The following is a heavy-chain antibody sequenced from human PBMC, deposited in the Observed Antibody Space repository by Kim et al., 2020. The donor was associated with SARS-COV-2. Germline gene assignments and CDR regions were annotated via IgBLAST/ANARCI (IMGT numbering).Heavy chain of an antibody. Sequence: GGSLRLSCAASGFTFSSYAMSWVRQAPGKGLEWVSAISGSGGSTYYADSVKGRFTISRDNSKNTLYLQMNSLRAEDTAVYYCAKPPPRGLAAADGDFDYWGQGTLVTVSS. CDR1: GFTFSSYA. J-gene: IGHJ4*02. V-gene: IGHV3-23*01. CDR3: AKPPPRGLAAADGDFDY. D-gene: IGHD6-13*01. CDR2: ISGSGGST.